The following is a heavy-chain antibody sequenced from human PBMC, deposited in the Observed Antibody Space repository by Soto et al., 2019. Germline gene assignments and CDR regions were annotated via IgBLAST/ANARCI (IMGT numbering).Heavy chain of an antibody. CDR3: ARHIVVVPAAPYYGMDV. CDR2: IDPSDSYT. D-gene: IGHD2-2*01. Sequence: GASLKISCKGSGYSFTSYWISWVRQMPGKGLEWMGRIDPSDSYTNYSPSFQGHVTISADKSISTAYLQWSSLKASDTAMYYCARHIVVVPAAPYYGMDVWGQGTTVTVSS. J-gene: IGHJ6*02. CDR1: GYSFTSYW. V-gene: IGHV5-10-1*01.